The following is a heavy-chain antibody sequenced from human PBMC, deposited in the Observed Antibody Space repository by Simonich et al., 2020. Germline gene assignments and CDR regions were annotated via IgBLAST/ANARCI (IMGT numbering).Heavy chain of an antibody. D-gene: IGHD7-27*01. Sequence: QVQLVQSGAEVKKPGASVKVSCKSSGYTFTGSYMNWVRQAPGQGLEWMGWINPDSGCTNYAQKCQGRVTMTRDTSTSTAYMELSRLRSDDTAVYYCARGPRWTGDDAFDIWGQGTMVTVSS. V-gene: IGHV1-2*02. CDR2: INPDSGCT. J-gene: IGHJ3*02. CDR1: GYTFTGSY. CDR3: ARGPRWTGDDAFDI.